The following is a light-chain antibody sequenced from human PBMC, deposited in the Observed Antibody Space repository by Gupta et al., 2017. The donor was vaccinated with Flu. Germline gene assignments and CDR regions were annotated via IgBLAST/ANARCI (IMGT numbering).Light chain of an antibody. CDR3: QQYNSYSET. V-gene: IGKV1-5*03. Sequence: DIQLTQSPSTLSASVGDRVTITCRASQSISSWLGWYQQKPGKAPKLLIYKASSLESGVPSRFSGSGSGTEFTLTISSLQPDDFATYYCQQYNSYSETFGQGTKVEIK. CDR2: KAS. J-gene: IGKJ1*01. CDR1: QSISSW.